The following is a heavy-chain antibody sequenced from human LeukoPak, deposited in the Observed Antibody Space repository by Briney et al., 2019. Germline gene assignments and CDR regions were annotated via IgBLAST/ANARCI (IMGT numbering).Heavy chain of an antibody. J-gene: IGHJ4*02. Sequence: SETPSLTCTVSGGSISSGSYYWSWIRQPAGKGLEWIGRIYTSGSTNYNPSLKSRVTISVDTSKNQFSLKLSSVTAADTAVYYCAREYSYSNYYFDYWGQGTLVTVSS. CDR1: GGSISSGSYY. CDR3: AREYSYSNYYFDY. D-gene: IGHD4-11*01. V-gene: IGHV4-61*02. CDR2: IYTSGST.